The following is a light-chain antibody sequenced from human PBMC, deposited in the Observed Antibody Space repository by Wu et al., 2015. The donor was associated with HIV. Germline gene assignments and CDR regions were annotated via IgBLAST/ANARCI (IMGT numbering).Light chain of an antibody. CDR2: GAS. V-gene: IGKV3-20*01. CDR3: QQYGSSRS. J-gene: IGKJ2*03. CDR1: QSVSSSY. Sequence: EIVLTQSPGTLSLSPGERATLSCRASQSVSSSYLAWYQQKPGQAPRLLIYGASNRATGIPDRFGGSGSGTDFTLTISRLEPEDFAVYYCQQYGSSRSFGQGTKLEIK.